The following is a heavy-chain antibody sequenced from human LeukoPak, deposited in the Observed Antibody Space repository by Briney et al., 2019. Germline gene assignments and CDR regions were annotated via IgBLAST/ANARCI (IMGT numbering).Heavy chain of an antibody. V-gene: IGHV4-4*02. CDR1: GGSISSSNW. CDR2: IYHSGST. J-gene: IGHJ6*04. D-gene: IGHD3-10*01. Sequence: ASETLSLTCAVSGGSISSSNWWGRLRPPPGKGLEWIEEIYHSGSTNYNPSLKSRDTISVDKSKNQFSLKLSSVTAADTAVYYCARAYGSEEDYYYGMDVWGKGTTVTVSS. CDR3: ARAYGSEEDYYYGMDV.